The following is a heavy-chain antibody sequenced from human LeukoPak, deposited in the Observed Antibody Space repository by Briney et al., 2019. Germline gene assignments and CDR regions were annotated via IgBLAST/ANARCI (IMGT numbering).Heavy chain of an antibody. V-gene: IGHV3-48*01. Sequence: HPGGSLRLSCAASGFTFSTYSMNWVRQAPGKGLEWLSYISSDSGTIYYADSVKGRFAISRDNAKNSVFLQMNSLRADDTAVYYCAMKAVPRPRLYDAFDFWGQGTVVTVSS. J-gene: IGHJ3*01. D-gene: IGHD2-2*02. CDR3: AMKAVPRPRLYDAFDF. CDR1: GFTFSTYS. CDR2: ISSDSGTI.